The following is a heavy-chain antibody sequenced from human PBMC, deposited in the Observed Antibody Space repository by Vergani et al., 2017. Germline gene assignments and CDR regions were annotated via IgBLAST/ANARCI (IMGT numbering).Heavy chain of an antibody. J-gene: IGHJ4*02. CDR3: AREERSNTSPFVGD. CDR2: ISARYPST. CDR1: GFTFSACP. V-gene: IGHV3-23*04. Sequence: EVQLVESGGGLVKPGGSVRLSCAASGFTFSACPMTWVRQAPGKGLEWVSAISARYPSTYYADSVKGRFTISRDKSKNTVYLQMNSLKAEDRATYYCAREERSNTSPFVGDWGQGTLVTV. D-gene: IGHD2/OR15-2a*01.